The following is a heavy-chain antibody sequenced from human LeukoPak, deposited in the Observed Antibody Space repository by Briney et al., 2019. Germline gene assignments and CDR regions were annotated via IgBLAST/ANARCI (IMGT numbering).Heavy chain of an antibody. CDR1: GFTLSSYE. CDR2: ISSSGSTI. D-gene: IGHD2-15*01. V-gene: IGHV3-48*03. CDR3: ARAVGVVAATQSDY. J-gene: IGHJ4*02. Sequence: GGSLRLSCAASGFTLSSYEMNWVRQAPGKGLEWVSYISSSGSTIYYADSVKGRFTISRDNAKNSLYLQMNSLRAEDTAVYYCARAVGVVAATQSDYWGQGTLVTVSS.